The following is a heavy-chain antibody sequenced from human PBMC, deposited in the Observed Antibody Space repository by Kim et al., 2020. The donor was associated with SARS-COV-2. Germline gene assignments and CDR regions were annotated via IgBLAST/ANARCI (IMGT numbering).Heavy chain of an antibody. CDR3: ARDLTKHRKYYYDSSGYLAGGVDY. J-gene: IGHJ4*02. Sequence: ASVKVSCKASGYTFTSYGISWVRQAPGQGLEWMGWISAYNGNTNYAQKLQGRVTMTTDTSTSTAYMELRSLRSDDTAVYYCARDLTKHRKYYYDSSGYLAGGVDYWGQGTLVTVSS. V-gene: IGHV1-18*01. CDR2: ISAYNGNT. CDR1: GYTFTSYG. D-gene: IGHD3-22*01.